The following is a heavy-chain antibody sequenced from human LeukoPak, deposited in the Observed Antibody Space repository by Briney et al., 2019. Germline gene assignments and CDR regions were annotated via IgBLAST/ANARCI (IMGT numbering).Heavy chain of an antibody. V-gene: IGHV3-48*03. CDR1: GFNFSSYE. Sequence: PGGSLRLSCAASGFNFSSYEMNWVRQALGKGLEGVSYISSGSTIYDADSVKGRFTISRDNAKNSLYLQMNSLRAEDTAVYYCARESIAVAGAPFDYWGQGTLVTVSS. J-gene: IGHJ4*02. CDR2: ISSGSTI. CDR3: ARESIAVAGAPFDY. D-gene: IGHD6-19*01.